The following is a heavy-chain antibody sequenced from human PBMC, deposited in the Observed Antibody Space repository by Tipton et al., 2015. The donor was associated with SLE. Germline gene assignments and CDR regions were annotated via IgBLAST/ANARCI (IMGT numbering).Heavy chain of an antibody. J-gene: IGHJ3*02. CDR2: ISSSGSTI. CDR3: ARDMRLRYCTNGVCSSGAFDI. Sequence: GSLRLSCTASGFTFSSYEMNWVRQAPGKGLEWVSYISSSGSTIYYADSVKGRFTISRDNAKNSLYLQMNSLRAEDTAVYYCARDMRLRYCTNGVCSSGAFDIWGQGTMVTVSS. CDR1: GFTFSSYE. V-gene: IGHV3-48*03. D-gene: IGHD2-8*01.